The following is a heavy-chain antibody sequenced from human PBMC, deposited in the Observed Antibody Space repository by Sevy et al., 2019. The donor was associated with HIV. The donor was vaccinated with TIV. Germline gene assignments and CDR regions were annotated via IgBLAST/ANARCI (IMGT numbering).Heavy chain of an antibody. CDR2: INQGGNQK. V-gene: IGHV3-7*01. CDR3: ARGPSGAAAGRFDS. D-gene: IGHD6-13*01. J-gene: IGHJ4*02. Sequence: GGSLRLSCAASGFTFDDYGMSWVRQAPGEGLEWVANINQGGNQKHYMDSVKGRFTISRDNAENAVYLQMNSLRVEDTAVYYCARGPSGAAAGRFDSWGQGTLVTVSS. CDR1: GFTFDDYG.